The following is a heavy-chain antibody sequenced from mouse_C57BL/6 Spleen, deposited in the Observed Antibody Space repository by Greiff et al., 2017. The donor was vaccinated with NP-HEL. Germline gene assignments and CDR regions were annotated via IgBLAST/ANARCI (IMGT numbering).Heavy chain of an antibody. V-gene: IGHV5-17*01. Sequence: EVQLVESGGGLVKPGGSLKLSCAASGFTFSDYGMHWVRQAPEKGLEWVAYISSGSSPIYYADTVKGRFTISRDNAKNTLFLKMTSLRSEDTAMYYCARYDYDWYFDVWGTGTTVTVSS. J-gene: IGHJ1*03. CDR1: GFTFSDYG. CDR3: ARYDYDWYFDV. CDR2: ISSGSSPI. D-gene: IGHD2-4*01.